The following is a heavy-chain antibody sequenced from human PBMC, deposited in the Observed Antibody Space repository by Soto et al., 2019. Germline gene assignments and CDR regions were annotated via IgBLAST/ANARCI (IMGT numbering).Heavy chain of an antibody. D-gene: IGHD6-19*01. Sequence: PGGSLRLSCAASGFTFSSYAMSWVRQAPGKVLEWVSAISGSGGSTYYADSVKGRFTISRDNSKNTLYLQMNSLRAEDTAVYYCGKDPHSSPWGNGMDFWGQGTTVTVSS. CDR1: GFTFSSYA. CDR2: ISGSGGST. J-gene: IGHJ6*02. CDR3: GKDPHSSPWGNGMDF. V-gene: IGHV3-23*01.